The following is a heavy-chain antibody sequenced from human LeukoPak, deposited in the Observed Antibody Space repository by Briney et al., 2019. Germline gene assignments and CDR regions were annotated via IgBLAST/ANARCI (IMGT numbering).Heavy chain of an antibody. V-gene: IGHV3-7*01. Sequence: SGGSLKLSCAASGFTFSSYWMSWVRQAPGKGLEWVANIKQDGNEKYYVDSVKSRFTISRDNAKNSLYLQMNSLRAEDTAVYYCARAGGSSGWYSPALLKYYFDYWGQGTLVTVSS. CDR3: ARAGGSSGWYSPALLKYYFDY. CDR2: IKQDGNEK. D-gene: IGHD6-19*01. CDR1: GFTFSSYW. J-gene: IGHJ4*02.